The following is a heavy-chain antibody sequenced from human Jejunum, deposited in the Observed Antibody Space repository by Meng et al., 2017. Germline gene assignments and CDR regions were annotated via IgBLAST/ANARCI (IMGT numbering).Heavy chain of an antibody. CDR2: IRYDGSSA. CDR3: ARSDYFHY. V-gene: IGHV3-74*01. Sequence: DVQLVESGGGLVQPGGSLRLSCAASGFIFSERWMHWVRQAPGKGLVWVSRIRYDGSSANYADSVKGRFTISRDNAKNTLYLQMDSLRAEDTAVYYCARSDYFHYWGQGALVTVSS. D-gene: IGHD1-26*01. J-gene: IGHJ4*02. CDR1: GFIFSERW.